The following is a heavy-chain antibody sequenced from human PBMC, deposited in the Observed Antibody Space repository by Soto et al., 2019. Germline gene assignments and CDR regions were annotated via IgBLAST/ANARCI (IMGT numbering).Heavy chain of an antibody. CDR2: ISYDGSNK. D-gene: IGHD5-12*01. CDR3: AKDSGYDYAYYYYGRDV. CDR1: GFTFSSYG. J-gene: IGHJ6*02. V-gene: IGHV3-30*18. Sequence: QVQLVESGGGVVQPGRSLRLSCAASGFTFSSYGMHWVRQAPGKGLEWVAVISYDGSNKYYADSVKGRFTISRDNSKNTLYLQMNSLRAEDTAVYYWAKDSGYDYAYYYYGRDVWGQGTTVTVSS.